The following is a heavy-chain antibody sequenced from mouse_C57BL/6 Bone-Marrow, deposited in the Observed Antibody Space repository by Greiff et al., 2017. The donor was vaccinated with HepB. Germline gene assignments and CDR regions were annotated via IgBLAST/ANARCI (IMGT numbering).Heavy chain of an antibody. CDR1: GYSFTSYY. J-gene: IGHJ4*01. CDR3: ARWGMITSYYYAMDY. V-gene: IGHV1-66*01. D-gene: IGHD2-4*01. CDR2: IYPGSGNT. Sequence: VQLQQSGPELVKPGASVKISCKASGYSFTSYYIHWVKQRPGQGLEWIGWIYPGSGNTKYNEKFKGKATLTADTSSSTAYMQLSSLTSEDSAVYYCARWGMITSYYYAMDYWGQGTSVTVSS.